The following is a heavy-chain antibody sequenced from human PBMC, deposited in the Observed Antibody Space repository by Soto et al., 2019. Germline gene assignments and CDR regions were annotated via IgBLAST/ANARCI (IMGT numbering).Heavy chain of an antibody. CDR3: ARGIYDSSGYYTRIFDS. Sequence: QVHLQESGPGLLKPSETLSLTCTVSGGSISGYYWSWIRQPPGKGLEWIGYIHHSGNTDSNSSLKSRLTISVDTAKNQFSLKMSSVNAADTAVYYCARGIYDSSGYYTRIFDSWGQGTLVTVSS. D-gene: IGHD3-22*01. CDR1: GGSISGYY. CDR2: IHHSGNT. J-gene: IGHJ4*02. V-gene: IGHV4-59*01.